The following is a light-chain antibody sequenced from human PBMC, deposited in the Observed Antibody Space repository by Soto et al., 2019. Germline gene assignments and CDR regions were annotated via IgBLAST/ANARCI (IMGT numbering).Light chain of an antibody. V-gene: IGKV3-15*01. CDR2: GAS. J-gene: IGKJ5*01. CDR3: QQYNNWPPIT. Sequence: EIVMTQSPATLSVSPGERGTLSCRASQSVSNNLAWYQQKPGQAPRLLIYGASTRATGISARFSGSGSWTEFTLTISSLRSEDFAIYYCQQYNNWPPITFGQGTRLEIK. CDR1: QSVSNN.